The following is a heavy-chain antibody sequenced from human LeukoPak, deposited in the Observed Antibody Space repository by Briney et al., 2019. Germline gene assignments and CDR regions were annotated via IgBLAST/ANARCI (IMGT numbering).Heavy chain of an antibody. D-gene: IGHD2-15*01. CDR2: ISSNGGST. J-gene: IGHJ3*02. CDR1: GFTFSSYA. V-gene: IGHV3-64*01. Sequence: GGSLRLSCAASGFTFSSYAMHWVRQAPGKGLEYVSAISSNGGSTYYANSVKGRFTISRDNSKNTLYLQMGSLRAEDMAVYYCARGCSGGSCYRAFDIWGQGTMVTVSS. CDR3: ARGCSGGSCYRAFDI.